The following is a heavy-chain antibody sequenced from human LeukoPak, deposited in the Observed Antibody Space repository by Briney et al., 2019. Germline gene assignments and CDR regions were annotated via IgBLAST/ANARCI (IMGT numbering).Heavy chain of an antibody. CDR1: AASFSGYY. CDR2: IDHSGST. D-gene: IGHD6-6*01. V-gene: IGHV4-34*01. J-gene: IGHJ4*02. CDR3: ARGQYSSSSGYFDY. Sequence: SETLSLTCAVYAASFSGYYWTWIRQPPGKGLEWIGEIDHSGSTKYNPSLKSRVTISVDTSKNQFSLKLSSVTAADTAVYYCARGQYSSSSGYFDYWGQGTLVTVSS.